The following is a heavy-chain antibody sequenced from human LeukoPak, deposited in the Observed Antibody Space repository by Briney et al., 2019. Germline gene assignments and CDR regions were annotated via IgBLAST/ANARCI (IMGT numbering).Heavy chain of an antibody. CDR2: ISAYNGNT. CDR1: GYTFTSYG. V-gene: IGHV1-18*01. Sequence: ASVKVSCKASGYTFTSYGISWVRQAPGQGLEWMGWISAYNGNTNYAQKLQGRVTMTTDTSTSTAYMELRSLGSDDTAVYYCARGGSSGYPTYYFDYWGQGTLVTVSS. J-gene: IGHJ4*02. CDR3: ARGGSSGYPTYYFDY. D-gene: IGHD3-22*01.